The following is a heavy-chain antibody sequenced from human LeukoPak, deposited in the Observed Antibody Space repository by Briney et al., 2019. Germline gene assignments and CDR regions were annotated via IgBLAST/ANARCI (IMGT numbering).Heavy chain of an antibody. V-gene: IGHV3-21*01. J-gene: IGHJ5*02. CDR1: GFTFSSFT. CDR2: ISPSGGST. Sequence: GGSLRLSCAASGFTFSSFTRNWVRQAPGKGLEWASSISPSGGSTWHADSVKGRFTISRDNAKNPVHLQLTTLRVDDTAVYYCGRDFLGESGAGGPWGQGILVTVSS. D-gene: IGHD3-10*01. CDR3: GRDFLGESGAGGP.